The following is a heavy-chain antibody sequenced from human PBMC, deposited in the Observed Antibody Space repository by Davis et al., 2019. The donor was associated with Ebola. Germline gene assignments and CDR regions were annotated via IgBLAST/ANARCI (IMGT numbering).Heavy chain of an antibody. V-gene: IGHV3-33*01. CDR2: IWYDGSNK. Sequence: GESLKISCAASGFTFSSYGMHWVRQAPGKRLEWVSLIWYDGSNKYYADSVKGRFTISRDNSKNTLYLQMNSLRAEDTAVYYCARGGDYGDYVTAFDIWGQGTMVTVSS. CDR3: ARGGDYGDYVTAFDI. J-gene: IGHJ3*02. CDR1: GFTFSSYG. D-gene: IGHD4-17*01.